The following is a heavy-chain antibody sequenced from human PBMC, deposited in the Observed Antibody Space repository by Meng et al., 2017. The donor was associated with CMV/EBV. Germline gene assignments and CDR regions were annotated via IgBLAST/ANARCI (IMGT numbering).Heavy chain of an antibody. CDR1: GFTFSSYA. CDR2: ISYDGSKK. J-gene: IGHJ4*02. CDR3: ARARVYSSSWYGGFDY. D-gene: IGHD6-13*01. V-gene: IGHV3-30-3*01. Sequence: GGSLRLSCAASGFTFSSYAMHWVRQAPGKGLEWVAVISYDGSKKYYADSVKGRFTISRDNSKNTLYLQMNSLRAEDTAVYYCARARVYSSSWYGGFDYWGQGTLVTVSS.